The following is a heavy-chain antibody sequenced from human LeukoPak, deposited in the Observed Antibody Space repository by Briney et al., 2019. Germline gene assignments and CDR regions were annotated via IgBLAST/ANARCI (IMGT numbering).Heavy chain of an antibody. D-gene: IGHD6-19*01. Sequence: GGSLRLSCAASGFTFNNYWMNWVRQAPGKGLEWVAMIKQGGSEKYYVDSVKGRFTISRDNAKKSLYLQMNSLRAGDTAVYYCVAGKEKWGQGTLVTVSS. CDR3: VAGKEK. V-gene: IGHV3-7*02. CDR2: IKQGGSEK. J-gene: IGHJ4*02. CDR1: GFTFNNYW.